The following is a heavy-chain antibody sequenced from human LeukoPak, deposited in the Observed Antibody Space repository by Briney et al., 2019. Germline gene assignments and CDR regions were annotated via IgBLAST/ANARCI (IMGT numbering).Heavy chain of an antibody. Sequence: GGSLRLSCAASGFTFSDYYMSWIRQAPGKGLEWVSYISSSGSTIYYADSAKGRFTISRDNAKNSLYLQMNSLRAEDTAVYYCARSADSSGYAKFDYWGQGTLVTVSS. V-gene: IGHV3-11*04. D-gene: IGHD3-22*01. CDR1: GFTFSDYY. CDR2: ISSSGSTI. J-gene: IGHJ4*02. CDR3: ARSADSSGYAKFDY.